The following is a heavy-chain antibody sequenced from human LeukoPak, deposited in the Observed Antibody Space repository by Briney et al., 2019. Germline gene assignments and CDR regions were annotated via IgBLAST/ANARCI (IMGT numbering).Heavy chain of an antibody. CDR1: GGSISSSSYY. Sequence: SETLSLTCTVSGGSISSSSYYWGWIRQPPGKGLEWIGSIYYSGSTYYNPSLKSRVTISVDTSKNRFSLKLSSVTAADTAVYYCARDSRGPREYYFDYWGQGALVTVSS. CDR2: IYYSGST. J-gene: IGHJ4*02. CDR3: ARDSRGPREYYFDY. V-gene: IGHV4-39*07.